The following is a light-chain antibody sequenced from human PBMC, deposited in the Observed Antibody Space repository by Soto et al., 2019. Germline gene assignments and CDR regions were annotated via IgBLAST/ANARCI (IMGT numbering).Light chain of an antibody. CDR2: KAS. CDR3: QRYNAYWA. V-gene: IGKV1-5*03. J-gene: IGKJ1*01. CDR1: QTISSW. Sequence: DIQMTQSPSTLSGSVGDRVTITCRASQTISSWLAWYQQKPGKAPKLLIYKASTLKSGVPSRFSGSGYGTEFTLTISSLQPDDFATYYCQRYNAYWAFGPGTKVDIK.